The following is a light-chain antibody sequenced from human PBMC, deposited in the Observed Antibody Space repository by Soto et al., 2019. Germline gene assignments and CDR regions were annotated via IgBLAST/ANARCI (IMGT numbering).Light chain of an antibody. Sequence: QSALTQPRSLSASPGQSLIISCTGSSSDIGTYNYVSWYQHHPGKAPQLILYDVDDRPSGVPDRFSGSKSGNTASLTISGLQAEDEADYYCCSYAATSNFVFGLGTKVTVL. V-gene: IGLV2-11*01. CDR2: DVD. CDR1: SSDIGTYNY. J-gene: IGLJ1*01. CDR3: CSYAATSNFV.